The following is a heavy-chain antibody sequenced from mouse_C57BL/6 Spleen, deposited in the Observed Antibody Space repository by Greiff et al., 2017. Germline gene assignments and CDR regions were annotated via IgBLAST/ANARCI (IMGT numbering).Heavy chain of an antibody. CDR3: AMGYGSSYRDWYFDV. CDR2: INPYNGDT. CDR1: GYSFTGYF. D-gene: IGHD1-1*01. J-gene: IGHJ1*03. V-gene: IGHV1-20*01. Sequence: EVQLQQSGPELVKPGDSVKISCKASGYSFTGYFMNWVMQSHGKSLEWIGRINPYNGDTFYNQKFKGKATLTVDKSSSTAHMELRSLTSEDSAVYYCAMGYGSSYRDWYFDVWGTGTTVTVSS.